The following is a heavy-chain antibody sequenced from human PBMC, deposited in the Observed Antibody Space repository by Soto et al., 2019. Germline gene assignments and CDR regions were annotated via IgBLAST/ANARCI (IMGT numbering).Heavy chain of an antibody. CDR2: ISSSSSTI. J-gene: IGHJ3*02. CDR3: AASTYGDYEYDAFDI. CDR1: GFTFSSYS. D-gene: IGHD4-17*01. V-gene: IGHV3-48*01. Sequence: GGSLRLSCAASGFTFSSYSMNWVRQAPGKGLEWVSYISSSSSTIYYADSVKGRFTISRDNAKNSLYLQMNSLRAEDTAVYYCAASTYGDYEYDAFDIWGQGTMVTVSS.